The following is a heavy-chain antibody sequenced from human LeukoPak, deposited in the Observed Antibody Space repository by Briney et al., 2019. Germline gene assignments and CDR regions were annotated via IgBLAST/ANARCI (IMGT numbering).Heavy chain of an antibody. CDR3: AREFPYYYDTSGYYVDY. D-gene: IGHD3-22*01. Sequence: GGSLRLSCAASGFTFRTYWTSWVRQAPGKGLEWVANIKQDGSEKYYVDSVKGRFTISRDNAKNSLYLQMNSLRAEDTAVYSCAREFPYYYDTSGYYVDYWGQGTLVTVSS. J-gene: IGHJ4*02. CDR1: GFTFRTYW. V-gene: IGHV3-7*01. CDR2: IKQDGSEK.